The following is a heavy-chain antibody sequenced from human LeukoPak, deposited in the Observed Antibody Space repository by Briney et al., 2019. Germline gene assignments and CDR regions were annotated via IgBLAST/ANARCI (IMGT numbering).Heavy chain of an antibody. D-gene: IGHD1-1*01. CDR1: GGTFSSYA. CDR3: AETGTTDYFDY. CDR2: IIPILGIA. V-gene: IGHV1-69*04. J-gene: IGHJ4*02. Sequence: GASVKVSCKATGGTFSSYAISWVRQAPGQGLEWMGRIIPILGIANYAQKFQGRVTITADKSTSTAYMELSSLRSEDTAVYYCAETGTTDYFDYWGQGTLVTVSS.